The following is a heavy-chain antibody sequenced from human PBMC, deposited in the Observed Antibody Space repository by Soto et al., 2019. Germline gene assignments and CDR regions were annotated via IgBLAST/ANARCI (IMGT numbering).Heavy chain of an antibody. J-gene: IGHJ6*01. CDR1: GFSLNTNGMG. D-gene: IGHD1-7*01. CDR3: AGWNYEAGLDG. Sequence: QITLKESGPTLVRPTQTLTLTCSFPGFSLNTNGMGVGWIRQPPGKALAWLAFIYCGEDKRYSPSLKTRLTVTTDTSKNEVVLTLTNLDPLDTGTYYCAGWNYEAGLDGWGQGTTVTVSS. V-gene: IGHV2-5*02. CDR2: IYCGEDK.